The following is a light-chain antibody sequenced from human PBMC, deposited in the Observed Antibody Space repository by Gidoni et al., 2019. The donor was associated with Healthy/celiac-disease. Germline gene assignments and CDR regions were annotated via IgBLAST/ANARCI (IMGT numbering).Light chain of an antibody. CDR3: QQYENLPYT. J-gene: IGKJ2*01. Sequence: DIQMTQSPSSLSASVGDRVTITCQASQDINNYLNWYQQKPGKAHKLLIYDASNLETGVPSRFSGSGSGTDFTFTISSLQPEDIATYYCQQYENLPYTFGQGTKLQIK. CDR2: DAS. V-gene: IGKV1-33*01. CDR1: QDINNY.